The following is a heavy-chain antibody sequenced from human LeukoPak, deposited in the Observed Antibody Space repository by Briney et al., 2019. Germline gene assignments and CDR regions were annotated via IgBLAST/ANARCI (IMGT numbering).Heavy chain of an antibody. CDR3: ARRGYYGSGTPVSFDY. V-gene: IGHV1-2*02. CDR2: INPNSGGT. J-gene: IGHJ4*02. CDR1: GYTFTRYY. D-gene: IGHD3-10*01. Sequence: ASVKVSCKASGYTFTRYYMHWVRQAPGQGVEWVGWINPNSGGTNYTQKLQGRVTMTRDTSISTAYMELSRLTSDDTAVYYCARRGYYGSGTPVSFDYWGQRAMVTASS.